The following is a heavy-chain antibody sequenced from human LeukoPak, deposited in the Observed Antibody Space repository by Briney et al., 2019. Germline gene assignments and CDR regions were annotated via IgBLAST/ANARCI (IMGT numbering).Heavy chain of an antibody. Sequence: GGSLRLSCAASGFTFSSYAMSWVRQAPGKGLEWVSAISGSGGSTYYADSVKGRFTISRDNSKNTLYLQMNSLRAEDTAVYYCAKGQITMIVVVPSYFDYWGQGTLVTVSS. D-gene: IGHD3-22*01. CDR1: GFTFSSYA. CDR3: AKGQITMIVVVPSYFDY. CDR2: ISGSGGST. J-gene: IGHJ4*02. V-gene: IGHV3-23*01.